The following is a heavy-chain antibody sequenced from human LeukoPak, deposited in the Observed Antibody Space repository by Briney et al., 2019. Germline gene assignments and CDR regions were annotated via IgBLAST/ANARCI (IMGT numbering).Heavy chain of an antibody. J-gene: IGHJ1*01. Sequence: GGSLRLSCAASGFTFGSYAMYWVRQAPGKGLEWVSGISGSGGSTFYADSVKGRFTVSRDNAKNSLYLQMNSLRAEETAVYYCARDFPYYYGSGSYYISLWGQGTLVTVSS. CDR2: ISGSGGST. CDR3: ARDFPYYYGSGSYYISL. CDR1: GFTFGSYA. V-gene: IGHV3-23*01. D-gene: IGHD3-10*01.